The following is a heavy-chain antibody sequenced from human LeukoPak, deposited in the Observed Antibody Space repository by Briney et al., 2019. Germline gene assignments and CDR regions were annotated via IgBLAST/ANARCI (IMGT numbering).Heavy chain of an antibody. CDR3: ARAVGVTNGLFDY. Sequence: PSETLSLTCTVSGASVSGSAYYWGWIRQPPGKGLEWIGNIYHSGSTYYNPSLKSRVTISVDTSKNQFSLKLSSATAADTAVYYCARAVGVTNGLFDYWGPGTLVTVSS. J-gene: IGHJ4*02. D-gene: IGHD1-26*01. CDR2: IYHSGST. CDR1: GASVSGSAYY. V-gene: IGHV4-39*07.